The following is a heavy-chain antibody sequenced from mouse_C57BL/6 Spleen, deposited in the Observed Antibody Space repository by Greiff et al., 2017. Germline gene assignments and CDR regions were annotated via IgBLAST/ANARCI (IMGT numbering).Heavy chain of an antibody. D-gene: IGHD2-5*01. J-gene: IGHJ3*01. CDR3: ATSYYSNYEGFAY. V-gene: IGHV2-6*03. CDR2: IWSDGST. CDR1: GFSLTSYG. Sequence: QVQLKESGPGLVAPSQSLSITCTVSGFSLTSYGVHWVRQPPGKGLEWLVVIWSDGSTTYNSAPKSRLSISKDNSKSQVFLKMNSLQTDDTAMYYCATSYYSNYEGFAYWGQGTLVTVSA.